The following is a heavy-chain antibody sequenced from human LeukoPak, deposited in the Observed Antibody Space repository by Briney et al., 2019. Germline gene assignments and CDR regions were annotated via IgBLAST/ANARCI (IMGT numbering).Heavy chain of an antibody. Sequence: PSGTLCLPCAVYGESFSAYYRSWIRQPPGKGLEWIGEINDSGTTNYTPSLKSRVTISVDTSKNQFSLQLGSVTAADTAVYYCARGRGSSSGYSWTWLDPWGEGTLVTVSS. CDR1: GESFSAYY. CDR2: INDSGTT. CDR3: ARGRGSSSGYSWTWLDP. D-gene: IGHD6-13*01. V-gene: IGHV4-34*01. J-gene: IGHJ5*02.